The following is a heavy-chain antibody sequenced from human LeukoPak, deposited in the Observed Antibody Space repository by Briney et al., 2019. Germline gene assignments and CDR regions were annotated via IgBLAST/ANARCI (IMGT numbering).Heavy chain of an antibody. D-gene: IGHD1-7*01. Sequence: PGGSLRLSCAASGFTFSSYEMNWVRQAPGKGLGWVSSISSSSSYIYYADSVKGRFTISRDNAKNSLYLQMNSLRAEDTAVYYCARQVWNCRYYYYYMDVWGKGTTVTVSS. J-gene: IGHJ6*03. CDR2: ISSSSSYI. CDR1: GFTFSSYE. CDR3: ARQVWNCRYYYYYMDV. V-gene: IGHV3-21*01.